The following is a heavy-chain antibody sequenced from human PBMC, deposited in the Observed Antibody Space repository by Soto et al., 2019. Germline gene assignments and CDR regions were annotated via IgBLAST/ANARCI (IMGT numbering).Heavy chain of an antibody. Sequence: GGSLRLSCAASGFTFSSYSMNWVRRAPGKGLEWVSSISSSSSYTYYADSVKGRFTISRDNSKNTLYLQMNSLRAEDTAVYYCAREGLTTRGAFDIWGQGTMVTVSS. CDR3: AREGLTTRGAFDI. D-gene: IGHD4-4*01. V-gene: IGHV3-21*04. CDR1: GFTFSSYS. CDR2: ISSSSSYT. J-gene: IGHJ3*02.